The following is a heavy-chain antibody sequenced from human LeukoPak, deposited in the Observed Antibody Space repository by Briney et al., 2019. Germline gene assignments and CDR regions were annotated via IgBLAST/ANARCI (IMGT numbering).Heavy chain of an antibody. V-gene: IGHV3-7*04. D-gene: IGHD6-13*01. CDR2: IKPDGSEK. J-gene: IGHJ4*02. Sequence: PGGSLRLSCAASGFPFSRYWMSWVRQAPGKGLEGVANIKPDGSEKHYVDSVKGRFTFSRDNAKNSLYLQMNGLRAEDMAVYYCARLAAGSDYFDYWGQGTLVTVSS. CDR1: GFPFSRYW. CDR3: ARLAAGSDYFDY.